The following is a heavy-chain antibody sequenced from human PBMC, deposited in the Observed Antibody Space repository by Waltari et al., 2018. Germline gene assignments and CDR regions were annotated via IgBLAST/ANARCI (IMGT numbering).Heavy chain of an antibody. D-gene: IGHD6-13*01. J-gene: IGHJ5*02. V-gene: IGHV1-3*01. CDR2: INCVNGNI. Sequence: QVQLVQSGAEVKKPGASVKVACKASGYTFTDYAVHWMPQAPGQGLEWVGWINCVNGNIKESPKFEGRVTITRETSANTDSMELRRLGSEDTAVYYCARGGESSTGYSRFDPWGQGTLVSVSS. CDR1: GYTFTDYA. CDR3: ARGGESSTGYSRFDP.